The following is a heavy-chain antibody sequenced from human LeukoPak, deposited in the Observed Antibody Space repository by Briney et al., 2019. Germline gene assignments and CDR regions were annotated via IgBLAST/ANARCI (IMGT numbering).Heavy chain of an antibody. CDR2: IKQDGSEK. V-gene: IGHV3-7*01. J-gene: IGHJ6*02. Sequence: PGGSLRLSCAASGFTFSSYWMSWVRQAPGKGLEWVANIKQDGSEKYYVDSVKGRFTISRDNAKNSLYLQMNSLRAEDTAVYYSARVSLKQWLVHYYGMDVWGQGTTVTVSS. CDR3: ARVSLKQWLVHYYGMDV. D-gene: IGHD6-19*01. CDR1: GFTFSSYW.